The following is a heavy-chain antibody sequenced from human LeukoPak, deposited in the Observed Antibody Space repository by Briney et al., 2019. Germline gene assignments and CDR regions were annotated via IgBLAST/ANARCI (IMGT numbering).Heavy chain of an antibody. CDR3: ARDKQHSYGRYFDH. J-gene: IGHJ4*02. CDR1: AGSISTYH. D-gene: IGHD5-18*01. V-gene: IGHV4-59*01. CDR2: MQSTGNS. Sequence: SETLSLTCTVSAGSISTYHWNWVRKSPEKGLEWIGYMQSTGNSNYNPSFKSRVTISVDMSRNQIVLYLSSVTAADTAVYFCARDKQHSYGRYFDHWGQGILVTVSS.